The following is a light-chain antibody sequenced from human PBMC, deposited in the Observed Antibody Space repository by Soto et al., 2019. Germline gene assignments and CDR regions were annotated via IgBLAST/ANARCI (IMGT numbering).Light chain of an antibody. Sequence: EIVLTQSPGTLSLSPGERATLSCRASQSVTSSYLAWYQQKPGQAPRLLIYGASSRATGIPDRFSGSGSGTDFTLTISSLEPEDCAVYYCQQYGNSPRTFGQGTKVEIK. V-gene: IGKV3-20*01. CDR1: QSVTSSY. CDR3: QQYGNSPRT. CDR2: GAS. J-gene: IGKJ1*01.